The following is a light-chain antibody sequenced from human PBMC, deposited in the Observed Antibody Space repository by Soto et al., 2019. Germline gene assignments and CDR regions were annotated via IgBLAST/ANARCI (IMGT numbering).Light chain of an antibody. CDR3: SSDTSSSALV. Sequence: QSALTQPASVSGSPGQSITISCTGTSSDVGGYNYFSGYQHHPGKAPQLMIYDVIKRPSGVSNRCSGSKSGNTTSMTISGLPADDEAHYYCSSDTSSSALVFGTGTKLTVL. V-gene: IGLV2-14*03. J-gene: IGLJ1*01. CDR1: SSDVGGYNY. CDR2: DVI.